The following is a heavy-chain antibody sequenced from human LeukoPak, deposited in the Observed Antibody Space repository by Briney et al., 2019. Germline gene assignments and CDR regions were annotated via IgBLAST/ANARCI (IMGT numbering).Heavy chain of an antibody. CDR2: INHSGST. J-gene: IGHJ4*02. V-gene: IGHV4-39*07. CDR3: ARAGQGIAARLDY. Sequence: PSETLSLTCTVSGGSVSSGSYYWSWVRQPPGKGLEWIGEINHSGSTNYNPSLKSRVTISVDTSKNQFSLKLSSVTAADTAVYYCARAGQGIAARLDYWGQGTLVTVPS. CDR1: GGSVSSGSYY. D-gene: IGHD6-6*01.